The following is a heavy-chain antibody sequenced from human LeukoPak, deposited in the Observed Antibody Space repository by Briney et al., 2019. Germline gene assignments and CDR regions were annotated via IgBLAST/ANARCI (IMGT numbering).Heavy chain of an antibody. CDR1: GGSITSYY. CDR3: ARVGDYALKD. J-gene: IGHJ4*02. V-gene: IGHV4-4*07. Sequence: SETLSLTCTVSGGSITSYYWSWIRQPAGKGLEWIGRIYNSGSTNYNPSLKSRVTMSVDASKNQFSLELSSVTAADTAVYYCARVGDYALKDWGQGTLVTVSS. CDR2: IYNSGST. D-gene: IGHD3-16*01.